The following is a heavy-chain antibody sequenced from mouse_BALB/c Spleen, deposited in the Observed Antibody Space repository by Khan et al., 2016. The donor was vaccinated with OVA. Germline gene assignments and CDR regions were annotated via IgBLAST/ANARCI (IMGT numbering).Heavy chain of an antibody. CDR3: ARGYYGYLDY. V-gene: IGHV1S56*01. CDR1: GYTLTSYY. Sequence: QSQLVQSGPELVRPGASLKMSCKASGYTLTSYYIHWVKQRPGQGLEWIGWIYPVDGSTKYNEKFKGKTTLTADKSSSTASMLLSSLTSEDSAIYFCARGYYGYLDYWGQGTTLTVSS. J-gene: IGHJ2*01. CDR2: IYPVDGST. D-gene: IGHD1-1*01.